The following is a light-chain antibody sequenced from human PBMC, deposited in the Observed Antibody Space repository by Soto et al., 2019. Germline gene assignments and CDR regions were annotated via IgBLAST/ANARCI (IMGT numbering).Light chain of an antibody. CDR2: AAS. V-gene: IGKV1-39*01. CDR1: QTISTY. J-gene: IGKJ2*03. Sequence: IQMTQSPSSLSASVGDRVTITCRASQTISTYLHWYQQKPGKAPTLLISAASSLQGGVPARFSGSGSGTDFTLTISSLQPEDFATYYCQRSYTTPYSFGQGTKVENK. CDR3: QRSYTTPYS.